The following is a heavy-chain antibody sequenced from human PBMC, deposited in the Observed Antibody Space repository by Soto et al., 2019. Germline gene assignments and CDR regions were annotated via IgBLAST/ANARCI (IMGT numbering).Heavy chain of an antibody. Sequence: SETLSLTCTVSGGAISSGDYYWSWIRQPPGKGLEWIGYIYYSGSTYYNPALKSRVTISVDTSKNQFSLKLSSVTAADTAVYYCARLWGDYYDSSGYYWEVSNWFDPWGQGTLVTAPQ. CDR3: ARLWGDYYDSSGYYWEVSNWFDP. D-gene: IGHD3-22*01. CDR1: GGAISSGDYY. J-gene: IGHJ5*02. V-gene: IGHV4-30-4*01. CDR2: IYYSGST.